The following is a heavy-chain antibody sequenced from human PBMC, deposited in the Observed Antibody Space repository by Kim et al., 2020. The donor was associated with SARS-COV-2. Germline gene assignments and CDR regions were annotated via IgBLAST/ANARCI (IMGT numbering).Heavy chain of an antibody. CDR2: MSGSGGST. Sequence: GGSLRLSCAASGFTFSSYAMTWVRRAPGKGLEWVSSMSGSGGSTYHADSVKGRFTISRDNSKNTLYLQMNSLRVEDTAAYFCAAAYYYGSGALDPLGQGTLVTVSA. CDR3: AAAYYYGSGALDP. J-gene: IGHJ5*02. D-gene: IGHD3-10*01. CDR1: GFTFSSYA. V-gene: IGHV3-23*01.